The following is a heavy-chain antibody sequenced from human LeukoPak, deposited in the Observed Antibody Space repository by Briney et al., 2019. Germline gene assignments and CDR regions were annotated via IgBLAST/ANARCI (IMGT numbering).Heavy chain of an antibody. CDR2: ISSSGSTI. Sequence: PGGSLRLSCAASGFTFSDYYMSWIRQAPGKGLEWVSYISSSGSTIYYADSVKGRFTIPRDNAKNSLYLQMNSLRAEDTAVYYCASVDILTGYYRPTAGGAFDIWGQGTMVTVSS. D-gene: IGHD3-9*01. CDR3: ASVDILTGYYRPTAGGAFDI. CDR1: GFTFSDYY. V-gene: IGHV3-11*01. J-gene: IGHJ3*02.